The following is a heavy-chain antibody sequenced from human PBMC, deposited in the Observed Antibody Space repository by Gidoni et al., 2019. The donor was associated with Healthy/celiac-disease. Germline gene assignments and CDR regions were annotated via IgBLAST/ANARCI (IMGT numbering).Heavy chain of an antibody. CDR1: GFTVSSNY. J-gene: IGHJ2*01. Sequence: EVQLVESGGGLIQPGGSLRLSCAASGFTVSSNYMSWVRQAPGKGLEWVSVIYSGGSKYYADSVKCRFTISRDNSKNTLYLQMNSLRAEDTAVYYCARSPQSALHWYFDLWGRGTLVTVSS. CDR2: IYSGGSK. CDR3: ARSPQSALHWYFDL. V-gene: IGHV3-53*01.